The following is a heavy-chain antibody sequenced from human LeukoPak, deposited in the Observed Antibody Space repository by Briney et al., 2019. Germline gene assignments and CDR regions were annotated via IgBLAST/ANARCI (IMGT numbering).Heavy chain of an antibody. CDR2: IYANGNT. V-gene: IGHV4-30-4*07. CDR1: GDSISTGPYS. CDR3: ARFVVVRGPMEYYYYYMDV. D-gene: IGHD2-2*01. J-gene: IGHJ6*03. Sequence: SETLSLTCAVSGDSISTGPYSWTWIRQTPGKELEWIGYIYANGNTYYNPSLKSRLTISVDMSKNQFSLRLSSVTAADTAVFFCARFVVVRGPMEYYYYYMDVWGRGTTVIVSS.